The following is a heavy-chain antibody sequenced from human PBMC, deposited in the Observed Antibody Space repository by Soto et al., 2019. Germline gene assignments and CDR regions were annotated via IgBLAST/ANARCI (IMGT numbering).Heavy chain of an antibody. CDR1: GFTFSSYG. CDR3: AKTYYYDSSGYEFYYYYGMDV. D-gene: IGHD3-22*01. CDR2: ISYDGSNK. J-gene: IGHJ6*02. Sequence: GGSLRLSCAASGFTFSSYGMHWVRQAPGKGLEWVAVISYDGSNKYYADSVKGRFTISRDNSKNTLYLRMNSLRAEDTAVYYCAKTYYYDSSGYEFYYYYGMDVWGQGTTVTVSS. V-gene: IGHV3-30*18.